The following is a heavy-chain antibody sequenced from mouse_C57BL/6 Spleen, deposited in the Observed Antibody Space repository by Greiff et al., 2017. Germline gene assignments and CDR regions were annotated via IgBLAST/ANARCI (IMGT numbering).Heavy chain of an antibody. J-gene: IGHJ2*01. D-gene: IGHD1-1*01. V-gene: IGHV14-2*01. Sequence: EVQLQQSGAELVKPGASVKLSCTASGFNIKDYYLHWVKQRTEQGLEWIGRIDTEDGETKYAPKFPGKATITADTSANTAYLKLSSQTSADTAVDYCARDYYGSSYPYGGQGTTLTVSS. CDR1: GFNIKDYY. CDR2: IDTEDGET. CDR3: ARDYYGSSYPY.